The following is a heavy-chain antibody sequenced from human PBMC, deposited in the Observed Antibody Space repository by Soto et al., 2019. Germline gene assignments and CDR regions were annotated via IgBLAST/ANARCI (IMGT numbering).Heavy chain of an antibody. CDR3: AGDGGRHSGGIDY. V-gene: IGHV1-69*01. D-gene: IGHD1-26*01. CDR2: IIPIFGTA. CDR1: GGTFSSYS. J-gene: IGHJ4*02. Sequence: QVQLVQSGAEVKKPGSSVKVSCKASGGTFSSYSINWVRQAPGQGLEWMGEIIPIFGTANYAQKFQGRVTITADESTSTAYMELSSLRSEDTAVYYGAGDGGRHSGGIDYWGQGTLVPVSS.